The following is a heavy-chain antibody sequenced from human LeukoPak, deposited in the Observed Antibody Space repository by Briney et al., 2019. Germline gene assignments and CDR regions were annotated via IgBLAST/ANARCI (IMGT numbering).Heavy chain of an antibody. D-gene: IGHD6-13*01. V-gene: IGHV3-48*03. CDR3: ARVAAAGTNTDY. J-gene: IGHJ4*02. CDR1: GFTFSSYE. CDR2: ISSSGSTI. Sequence: PGRSLRLSCAASGFTFSSYEMNWVRQAPGKGLEWVSYISSSGSTIYYADSVKGRFTISRDNAKNSLYLQMNSLRAEDTAVYYCARVAAAGTNTDYWGQGTLVTVSS.